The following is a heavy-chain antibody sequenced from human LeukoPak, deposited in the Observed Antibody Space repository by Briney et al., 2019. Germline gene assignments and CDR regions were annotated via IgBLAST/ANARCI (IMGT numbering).Heavy chain of an antibody. CDR3: AREEPYYDNSAYSLDY. CDR1: GYMFIGYY. J-gene: IGHJ4*02. D-gene: IGHD3-22*01. V-gene: IGHV1-2*02. Sequence: ASVKVSCKASGYMFIGYYMHWVRQAPGQGLEWMGRINPKSGYTDYAQKVQGRVTMTRDTSITTAYMELSRLRSDDTAVYYCAREEPYYDNSAYSLDYWGQGTLVTVSS. CDR2: INPKSGYT.